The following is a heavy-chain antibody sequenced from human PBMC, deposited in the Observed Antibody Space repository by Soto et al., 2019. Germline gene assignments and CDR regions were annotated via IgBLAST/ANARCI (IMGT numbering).Heavy chain of an antibody. CDR3: ARGAGSSSTVSSYYYYGMDV. D-gene: IGHD6-6*01. J-gene: IGHJ6*02. Sequence: GASVKVSCKASGYTFTSYYMHWVRQAPGQGLEWMGIINPSGGSTSYAQKFQGRVTMTRDTSTSTIYMELSSLRSEDTAVYYCARGAGSSSTVSSYYYYGMDVWGQGTTVTVSS. V-gene: IGHV1-46*01. CDR1: GYTFTSYY. CDR2: INPSGGST.